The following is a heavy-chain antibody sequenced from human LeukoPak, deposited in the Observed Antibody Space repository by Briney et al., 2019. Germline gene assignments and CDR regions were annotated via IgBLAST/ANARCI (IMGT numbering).Heavy chain of an antibody. CDR3: ARVQNTNYDFWSSDAFDI. D-gene: IGHD3-3*01. Sequence: GGSLRLSCAASGFTFSSYSMNWARQAPGKGLEWVSSISSSSSYIYYADSVKGRFTISRDNAKKSLYLQMNSLRAEDTAVYYCARVQNTNYDFWSSDAFDIWGQGIMVTVSS. CDR1: GFTFSSYS. J-gene: IGHJ3*02. CDR2: ISSSSSYI. V-gene: IGHV3-21*01.